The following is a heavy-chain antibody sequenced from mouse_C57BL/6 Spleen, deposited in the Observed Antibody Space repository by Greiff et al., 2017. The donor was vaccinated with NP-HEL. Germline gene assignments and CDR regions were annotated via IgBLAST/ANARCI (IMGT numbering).Heavy chain of an antibody. V-gene: IGHV1-82*01. Sequence: QVQLQQSGPELVKPGASVKISCKASGYAFSSSWMNWVKQRPGKGLEWIGRIYPGDGDTNYNGKFKGTATLTADKSSSTAYMQLSSLTSEDSAVYFCAGITTVVAPYAMDYWGQGTSVTVSS. CDR3: AGITTVVAPYAMDY. CDR1: GYAFSSSW. J-gene: IGHJ4*01. D-gene: IGHD1-1*01. CDR2: IYPGDGDT.